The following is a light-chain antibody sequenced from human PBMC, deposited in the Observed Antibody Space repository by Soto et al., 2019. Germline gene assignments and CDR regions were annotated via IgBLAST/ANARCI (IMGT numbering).Light chain of an antibody. Sequence: IQMTQSPSALSASLGDRVTITCRASHSIGTWLAWYQQRPGKAPKLLIYDASSLGSGVPSRFSGSGSGTEFTLTISSLQPDDFATYYCQHYNSYSEASGQGTKVDIK. CDR2: DAS. CDR1: HSIGTW. CDR3: QHYNSYSEA. V-gene: IGKV1-5*01. J-gene: IGKJ1*01.